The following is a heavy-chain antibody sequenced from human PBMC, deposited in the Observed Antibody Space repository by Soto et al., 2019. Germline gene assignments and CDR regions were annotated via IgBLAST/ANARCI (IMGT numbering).Heavy chain of an antibody. V-gene: IGHV3-74*01. J-gene: IGHJ4*02. CDR3: ARVRYSYGHFDY. Sequence: PGGSLRLSCXASGFTFSSYWMHWVRQAPGKGLVWVSRINSDGSSTSYADSVKGRFTISRDNAKNTLYLQMNSLRAEDTAVYYCARVRYSYGHFDYWGQGTLVTVSS. D-gene: IGHD5-18*01. CDR1: GFTFSSYW. CDR2: INSDGSST.